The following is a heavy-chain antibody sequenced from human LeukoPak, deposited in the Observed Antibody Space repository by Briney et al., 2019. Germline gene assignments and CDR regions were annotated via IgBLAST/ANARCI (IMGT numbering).Heavy chain of an antibody. Sequence: KPGGSLRLACAASGFTFSSYSMNWVRPAPGKWLEWVSSISSISTSIFYADSVKDRFTISRDNVKNSLYLQMNSLRAQDTAVYYCARAAPAFIWGSNRSYYYYHMDVWREGTTVTVSS. CDR2: ISSISTSI. CDR1: GFTFSSYS. CDR3: ARAAPAFIWGSNRSYYYYHMDV. D-gene: IGHD3-16*02. J-gene: IGHJ6*03. V-gene: IGHV3-21*01.